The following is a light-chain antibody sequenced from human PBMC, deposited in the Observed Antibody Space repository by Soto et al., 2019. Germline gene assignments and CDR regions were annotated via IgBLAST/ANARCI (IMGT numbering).Light chain of an antibody. CDR1: ESIGRH. CDR3: QQSYSTLSIT. CDR2: AAS. V-gene: IGKV1-39*01. Sequence: ILMTQSPSSLSASVGDRVTITCRASESIGRHLNWYQQKPGKAPKLLIYAASSLQNGVPSRFRGGGSGTDFTLTISNLQPEDFATYFCQQSYSTLSITFGQGTRLEIK. J-gene: IGKJ5*01.